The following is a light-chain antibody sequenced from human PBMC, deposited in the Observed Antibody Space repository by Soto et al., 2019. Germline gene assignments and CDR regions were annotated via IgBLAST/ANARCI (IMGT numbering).Light chain of an antibody. Sequence: EIVLTQSPGTLSLSPGERATLSCRASQSVSSSYLAWYQQKPGQAPRLLIYGASSRATGIPDRFSGSGSGTRHTLTISRLEPEDFAVYYCQQYGSSPTFGQGTKVEIK. CDR3: QQYGSSPT. CDR2: GAS. J-gene: IGKJ1*01. CDR1: QSVSSSY. V-gene: IGKV3-20*01.